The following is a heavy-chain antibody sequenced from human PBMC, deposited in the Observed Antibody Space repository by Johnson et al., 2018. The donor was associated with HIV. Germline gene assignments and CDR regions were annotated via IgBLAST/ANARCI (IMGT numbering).Heavy chain of an antibody. Sequence: VQLVESGGGLIQPGGSLRLSCAASGFTVSSNYMSWVRQAPGKGLEWVSVIYSSGSTYYTDSVKGRSTTSRDNSKNTMYLQMNRLRAEDTAVYYCARLRGDSGYESFDIWGQGTMVTVSS. CDR3: ARLRGDSGYESFDI. CDR2: IYSSGST. CDR1: GFTVSSNY. V-gene: IGHV3-53*01. D-gene: IGHD5-12*01. J-gene: IGHJ3*02.